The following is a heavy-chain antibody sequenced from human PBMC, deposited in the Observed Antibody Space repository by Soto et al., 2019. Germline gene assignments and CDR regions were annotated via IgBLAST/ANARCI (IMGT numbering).Heavy chain of an antibody. CDR3: TRDWDTAMPSDY. D-gene: IGHD5-18*01. Sequence: AGGSLRLSCTASGFTFGDYAMGWVRQAPGKGLEWVGFIRSKAYGGTTEYAASVKGRFTISRDDSKSIAYLQMNSLKTEDTAVYYCTRDWDTAMPSDYWGQGTLVTVSS. CDR1: GFTFGDYA. CDR2: IRSKAYGGTT. V-gene: IGHV3-49*04. J-gene: IGHJ4*02.